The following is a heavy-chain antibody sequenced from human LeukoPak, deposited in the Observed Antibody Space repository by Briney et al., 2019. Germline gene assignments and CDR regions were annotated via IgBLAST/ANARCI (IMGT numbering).Heavy chain of an antibody. CDR3: ARGRPVLQLLWGAFDI. CDR2: LTESGST. CDR1: GFSFNNYA. Sequence: GGSLRLSCAASGFSFNNYAMSWVRQAPGRGLEWVSTLTESGSTYYADSVKGRFTISRDNSKNTLYLQMNSLRAEDTAVYYCARGRPVLQLLWGAFDIWGQGTMVTVYS. D-gene: IGHD1-7*01. J-gene: IGHJ3*02. V-gene: IGHV3-23*01.